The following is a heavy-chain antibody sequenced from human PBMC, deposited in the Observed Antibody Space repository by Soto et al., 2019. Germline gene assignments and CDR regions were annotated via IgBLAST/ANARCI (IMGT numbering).Heavy chain of an antibody. CDR3: ARPDEGGYSSIHHYYYALDV. CDR1: GGTFRSYS. Sequence: QVQLVQSGAEVKKPGSSVKVSCKASGGTFRSYSISWVRQAPGQGLEWMGGIIPIFDITNYAQKFQGRVTITADESTSTAYMELSSLGSDDTAVYYWARPDEGGYSSIHHYYYALDVWGQGTTVTV. V-gene: IGHV1-69*01. D-gene: IGHD3-22*01. CDR2: IIPIFDIT. J-gene: IGHJ6*02.